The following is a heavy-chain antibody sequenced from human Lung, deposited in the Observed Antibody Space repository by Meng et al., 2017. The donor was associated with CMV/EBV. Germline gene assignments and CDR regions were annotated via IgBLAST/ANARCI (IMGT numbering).Heavy chain of an antibody. CDR2: ISSSGSST. D-gene: IGHD1-14*01. CDR1: GFTLRDYY. CDR3: ARVNPPSVRLDY. J-gene: IGHJ4*02. V-gene: IGHV3-11*01. Sequence: GGSLRLXCAASGFTLRDYYMSWIRQAPGKGRKWVSYISSSGSSTYYADSVKGRFTISRDNARNSLSMRMTSLRAEDTAVDYCARVNPPSVRLDYWGQGTLVTVSS.